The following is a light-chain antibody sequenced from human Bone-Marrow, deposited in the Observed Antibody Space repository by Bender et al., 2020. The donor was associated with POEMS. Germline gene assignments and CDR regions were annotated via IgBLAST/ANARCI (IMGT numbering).Light chain of an antibody. CDR1: SSDVGSYNL. CDR2: EVT. Sequence: QSALTQPASVSGSPGQSITISCTGTSSDVGSYNLVSWYQQYPGKAPKTIIYEVTKRPSGVSNRFSGSKSGNTAFLTISGLQAEDEADYHCCSYAGSNTLVFGGGTKVTVL. V-gene: IGLV2-23*02. J-gene: IGLJ2*01. CDR3: CSYAGSNTLV.